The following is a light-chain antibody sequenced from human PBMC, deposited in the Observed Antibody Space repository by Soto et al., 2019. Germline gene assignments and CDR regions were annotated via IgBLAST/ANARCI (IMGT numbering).Light chain of an antibody. CDR3: QHRSNWPLT. CDR1: QSISSN. J-gene: IGKJ4*01. CDR2: RTS. Sequence: EIVMTQSPATLSVSPGERATLSCRASQSISSNLAWYQQKPGQAPRLLMFRTSSRATGFPARFSGSGSGTDFTLTISSLEPEDFAVYYCQHRSNWPLTFGGGTKV. V-gene: IGKV3-11*01.